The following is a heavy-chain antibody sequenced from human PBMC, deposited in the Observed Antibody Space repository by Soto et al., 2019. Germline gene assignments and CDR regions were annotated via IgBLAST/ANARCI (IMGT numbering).Heavy chain of an antibody. V-gene: IGHV1-69*13. CDR3: ARDLVGVSGYYSGYSGMDV. J-gene: IGHJ6*02. Sequence: SVKVSCKASGGTFSSYAISWVRQAPGQGLEWMGGIIPIFGTANYAQKFQGRVTITADESTSTAYMELSSLRSEDTAVYYCARDLVGVSGYYSGYSGMDVWGQGTTVTVSS. D-gene: IGHD3-22*01. CDR1: GGTFSSYA. CDR2: IIPIFGTA.